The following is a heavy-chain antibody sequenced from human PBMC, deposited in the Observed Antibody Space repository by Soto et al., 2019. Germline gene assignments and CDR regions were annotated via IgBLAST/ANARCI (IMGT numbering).Heavy chain of an antibody. J-gene: IGHJ4*02. CDR1: GFSISSYY. CDR3: ARDYSSYGPFDY. D-gene: IGHD5-18*01. V-gene: IGHV4-59*12. Sequence: SETLSLTCTFSGFSISSYYWSWIRQPPGKGLEWIGYIYYSGSTNYNPSLKSRVTISVDTSKNQFSLKLSSVTAADTAVYYCARDYSSYGPFDYWGQGTLVTVSS. CDR2: IYYSGST.